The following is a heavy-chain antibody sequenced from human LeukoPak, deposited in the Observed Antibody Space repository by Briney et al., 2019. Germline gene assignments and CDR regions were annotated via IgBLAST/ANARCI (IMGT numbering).Heavy chain of an antibody. J-gene: IGHJ4*02. V-gene: IGHV4-4*07. D-gene: IGHD3-22*01. CDR1: GGSISSYY. CDR2: IYTSGST. Sequence: SETLSLTCTVSGGSISSYYWSWLRQPAGKGLEWIGRIYTSGSTNYNPSLKSRVTMSVDTSKNQFSLKLSSVTAADTAVYYCAREKVYYYDSSGYFHFDYWGQGTLVTVSS. CDR3: AREKVYYYDSSGYFHFDY.